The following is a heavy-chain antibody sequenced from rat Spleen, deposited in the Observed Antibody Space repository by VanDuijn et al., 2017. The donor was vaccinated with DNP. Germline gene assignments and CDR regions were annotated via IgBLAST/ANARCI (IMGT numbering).Heavy chain of an antibody. CDR3: ATNNYFDY. D-gene: IGHD3-4*01. V-gene: IGHV5-58*01. CDR1: GFTFSSFW. Sequence: EVQLVETGGGLVQPGRSLKLSCVASGFTFSSFWMFWIRQAPGKGLEWVASIDSDGSGTYYRNSVKGRFTISRDNAKSTLYLQMDSLRSEDTATYYCATNNYFDYWGQGVMVTVSS. J-gene: IGHJ2*01. CDR2: IDSDGSGT.